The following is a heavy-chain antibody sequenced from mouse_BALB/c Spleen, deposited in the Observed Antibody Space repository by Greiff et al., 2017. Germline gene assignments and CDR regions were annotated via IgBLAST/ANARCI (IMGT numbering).Heavy chain of an antibody. D-gene: IGHD2-4*01. Sequence: EVKLVESGPGLVKPSQSLSLTCTVTGYSITSDYAWNWIRQFPGNKLEWMGYISYSGSTSYNPSLKSRISITRDTSKNQFFLQLNSVTTEDTATYYCARSGITTWFAYWGQGTLVTVSA. CDR2: ISYSGST. V-gene: IGHV3-2*02. CDR1: GYSITSDYA. CDR3: ARSGITTWFAY. J-gene: IGHJ3*01.